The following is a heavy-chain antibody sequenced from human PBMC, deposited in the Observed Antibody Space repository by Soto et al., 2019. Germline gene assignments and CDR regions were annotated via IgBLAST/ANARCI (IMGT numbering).Heavy chain of an antibody. D-gene: IGHD1-26*01. CDR2: IIPIFGTA. CDR3: ARDRSVGATRYYGMDV. Sequence: SVKVSCKASGGTFSSYAISWVRQAPGQGLEWMGGIIPIFGTANYAQKFQGRVTITADESTSTAYMELSSLRSEDTAVYYCARDRSVGATRYYGMDVWGQGTTVTVSS. V-gene: IGHV1-69*13. CDR1: GGTFSSYA. J-gene: IGHJ6*02.